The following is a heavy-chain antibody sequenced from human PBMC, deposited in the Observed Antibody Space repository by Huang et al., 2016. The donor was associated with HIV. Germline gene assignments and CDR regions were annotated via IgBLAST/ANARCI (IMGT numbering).Heavy chain of an antibody. Sequence: QVQLVESGGGVVQPGRSLRLSCAASGFTFSSYALHWVRQAPGKGLEWVAGISYEGSNKYYTDSVKGRFTISRDNSKNTLYLQMNSLRAEDTAVYYCARDRSYDSSHYYYELDYWGQGTLVTVSS. CDR1: GFTFSSYA. V-gene: IGHV3-30-3*01. J-gene: IGHJ4*02. D-gene: IGHD3-22*01. CDR3: ARDRSYDSSHYYYELDY. CDR2: ISYEGSNK.